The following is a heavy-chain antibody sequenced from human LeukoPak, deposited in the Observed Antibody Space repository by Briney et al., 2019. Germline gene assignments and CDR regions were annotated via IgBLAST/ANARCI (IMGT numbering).Heavy chain of an antibody. V-gene: IGHV4-4*02. CDR2: IYHSGST. Sequence: SETLSLTCAVSGGSISSSNWWSWVRQPPGKGLEWIGEIYHSGSTNYNPSLKSRVTISVDKSKNQFSLKLSSVTAADTAVYYCARANSLYDFWSGYYKPNWFDPWGQGTLVTVSS. CDR3: ARANSLYDFWSGYYKPNWFDP. J-gene: IGHJ5*02. CDR1: GGSISSSNW. D-gene: IGHD3-3*01.